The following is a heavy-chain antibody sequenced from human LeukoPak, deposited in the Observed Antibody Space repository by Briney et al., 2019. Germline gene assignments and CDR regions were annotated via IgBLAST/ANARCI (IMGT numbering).Heavy chain of an antibody. CDR2: ISGSGGST. CDR1: GFTFSSYA. Sequence: GGSLRLSCAASGFTFSSYAMSWVRQAPGKGLEWVSAISGSGGSTYYADSVKGRFTISGDNPKNTLYLQMNSLRAEDTAVYYCAKGGPIAAAGTYDYWGQGTLVTVSS. J-gene: IGHJ4*02. V-gene: IGHV3-23*01. D-gene: IGHD6-13*01. CDR3: AKGGPIAAAGTYDY.